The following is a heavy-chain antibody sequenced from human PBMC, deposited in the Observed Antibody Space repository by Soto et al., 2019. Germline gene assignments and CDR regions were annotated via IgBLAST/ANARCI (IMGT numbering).Heavy chain of an antibody. V-gene: IGHV4-4*02. D-gene: IGHD2-15*01. CDR1: GGSISSGNW. CDR2: VYHIGST. Sequence: QVQLLESGPGLVEPSGTLSLTCIVSGGSISSGNWWSWVRQSPGKGLEWIGEVYHIGSTNYNTSLKNRVTLSVDKSKNHFSLRLSSVTAADTAVYFCARGVVVGATGWFDPWGQGILVTVSS. J-gene: IGHJ5*02. CDR3: ARGVVVGATGWFDP.